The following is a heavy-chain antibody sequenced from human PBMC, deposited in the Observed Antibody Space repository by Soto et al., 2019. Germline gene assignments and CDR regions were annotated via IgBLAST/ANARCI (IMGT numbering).Heavy chain of an antibody. D-gene: IGHD2-8*01. CDR2: INPKSGGT. Sequence: ASVKVSCKASGYSFTDYHIHWVRQAPGQGLEWLGRINPKSGGTSTAQKFQGWVTMTRDRSISTVYMELTRLRSDDTAVYFCARGHSTDCSNGVCSFFYNHEMDVWGQGTTVT. V-gene: IGHV1-2*04. CDR3: ARGHSTDCSNGVCSFFYNHEMDV. CDR1: GYSFTDYH. J-gene: IGHJ6*02.